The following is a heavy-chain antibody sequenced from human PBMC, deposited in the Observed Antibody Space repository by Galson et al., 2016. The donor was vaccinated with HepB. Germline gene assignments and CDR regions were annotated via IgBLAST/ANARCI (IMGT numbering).Heavy chain of an antibody. CDR3: AGVSVVVTIFLWDAFDI. D-gene: IGHD2-21*02. CDR1: GGTFSSYA. V-gene: IGHV1-69*13. Sequence: SVKVSCKASGGTFSSYAISWVRQAPGQGLEWMGGIIPMLGTANYAQKFQGRVTITADESTNTAYMELSGLRSEDTAVFYCAGVSVVVTIFLWDAFDIWGQGTMVTVSS. CDR2: IIPMLGTA. J-gene: IGHJ3*02.